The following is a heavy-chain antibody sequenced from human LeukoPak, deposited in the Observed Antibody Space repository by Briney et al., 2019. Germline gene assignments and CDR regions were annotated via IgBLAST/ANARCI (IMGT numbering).Heavy chain of an antibody. CDR3: ARDLRAFRDGYKNSNYYLAY. CDR1: GYTFTGYY. D-gene: IGHD5-24*01. V-gene: IGHV1-2*02. Sequence: ASVKVSCKASGYTFTGYYMHWVRQAPGQGLEWMGWINPNSGGTNYAQKFQGRVTMTRDTSISTAYMELSRLRSDDTAVYYCARDLRAFRDGYKNSNYYLAYWGQGTLVTVSS. CDR2: INPNSGGT. J-gene: IGHJ4*02.